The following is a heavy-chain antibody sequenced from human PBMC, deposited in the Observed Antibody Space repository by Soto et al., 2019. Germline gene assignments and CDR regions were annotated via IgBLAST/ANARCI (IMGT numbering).Heavy chain of an antibody. CDR1: GFLFRNYE. CDR2: ISTTGGHV. J-gene: IGHJ4*02. CDR3: VSQPHWARPFES. D-gene: IGHD7-27*01. Sequence: EVRLVESGGDLVKSGGSLRLSCLGSGFLFRNYEMNWVRQAPGERLEWLAHISTTGGHVSESDSVKGRFTISRDNTKHTLYLQMNSLRTEDTGVYYCVSQPHWARPFESWGQGTLFNVSS. V-gene: IGHV3-48*03.